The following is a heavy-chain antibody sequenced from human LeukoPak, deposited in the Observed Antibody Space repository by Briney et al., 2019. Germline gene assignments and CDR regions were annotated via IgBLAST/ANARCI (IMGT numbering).Heavy chain of an antibody. J-gene: IGHJ2*01. CDR2: IIPIFGTA. V-gene: IGHV1-69*13. CDR3: ARRYTDLENWYFDL. D-gene: IGHD1-14*01. CDR1: RGTFSSYA. Sequence: ASVKVSCKASRGTFSSYAISWVRQAPGQRLEWMGGIIPIFGTANYAQKFQGRVTITADESTSTAYMELSSLRSEDTAVYYCARRYTDLENWYFDLWGRGTLVTVSS.